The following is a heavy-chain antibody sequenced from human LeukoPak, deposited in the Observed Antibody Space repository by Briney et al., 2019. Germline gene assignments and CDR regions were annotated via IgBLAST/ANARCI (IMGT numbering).Heavy chain of an antibody. CDR1: GGSFSGYY. CDR2: INHSGST. Sequence: SETLSLTCAVYGGSFSGYYWSWIRQPPGKGLEWIGEINHSGSTNYNPSLKSRVTISVDTSKNQFSLKLSSVTAADTAVYYCARRGDSSGYYYRTQAAEFDYWGQGTLVTVSS. D-gene: IGHD3-22*01. V-gene: IGHV4-34*01. J-gene: IGHJ4*02. CDR3: ARRGDSSGYYYRTQAAEFDY.